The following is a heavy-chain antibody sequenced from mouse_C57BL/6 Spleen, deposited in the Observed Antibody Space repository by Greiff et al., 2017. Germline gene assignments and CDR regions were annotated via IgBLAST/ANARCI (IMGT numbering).Heavy chain of an antibody. J-gene: IGHJ2*01. D-gene: IGHD2-4*01. CDR2: IYPGDGDT. V-gene: IGHV1-82*01. CDR3: ARSEDYDGYYFDY. Sequence: VQLQQSGPELVKPGASVKISCKASGYAFSSSWMNWVQQRPGKGLEWIGRIYPGDGDTNYNGKFKGKATLTADKSSSTAYMQLSSLTSEDAAVYFCARSEDYDGYYFDYWGQGTTLTVSS. CDR1: GYAFSSSW.